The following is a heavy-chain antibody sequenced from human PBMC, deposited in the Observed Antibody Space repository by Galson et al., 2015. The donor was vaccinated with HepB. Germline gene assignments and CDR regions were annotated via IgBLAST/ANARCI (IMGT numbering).Heavy chain of an antibody. Sequence: QSGAEVKKPGESLRISCKGSGYTFTNYWISWVRQMPGKDLEWMGRIDPSDSYTKYSPSFQGHVTISADKSIGTADLVWSSLKASDTAVYYCARQGSYYEILTGYSAGAFDIWGQGTMVTVSS. CDR3: ARQGSYYEILTGYSAGAFDI. D-gene: IGHD3-9*01. J-gene: IGHJ3*02. CDR2: IDPSDSYT. V-gene: IGHV5-10-1*01. CDR1: GYTFTNYW.